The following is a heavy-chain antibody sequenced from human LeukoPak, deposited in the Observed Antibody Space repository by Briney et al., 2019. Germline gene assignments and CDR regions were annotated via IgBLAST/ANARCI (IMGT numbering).Heavy chain of an antibody. D-gene: IGHD2-8*01. CDR1: GCSISSNYY. V-gene: IGHV4-38-2*02. CDR3: ARDNVPGYFDY. Sequence: ASETLSLTCTVSGCSISSNYYWGWIRQPPGKGLEWIRSISHSGTTYYNPSLKSRVTISVDTSKNQFSLKLTSVTASDTAVYYCARDNVPGYFDYWGQGTLVTVSS. J-gene: IGHJ4*02. CDR2: ISHSGTT.